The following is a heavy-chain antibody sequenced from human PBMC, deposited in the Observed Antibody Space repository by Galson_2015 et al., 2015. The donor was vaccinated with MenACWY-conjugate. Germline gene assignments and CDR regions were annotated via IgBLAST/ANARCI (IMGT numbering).Heavy chain of an antibody. D-gene: IGHD1-1*01. CDR3: AKDHPPDGLWTFDY. CDR2: FFGGGGGK. J-gene: IGHJ4*02. V-gene: IGHV3-23*01. Sequence: SLRLSCAASGFAFSTYTMSWVRQAPGKGLEWVSAFFGGGGGKRYADSMKDRFTISRDNSKNTLYLQIDSLRAEDTAVYYCAKDHPPDGLWTFDYWGPGALVTVSS. CDR1: GFAFSTYT.